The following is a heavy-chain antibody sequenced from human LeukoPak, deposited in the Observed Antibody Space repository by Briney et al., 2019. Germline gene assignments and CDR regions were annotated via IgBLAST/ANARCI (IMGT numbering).Heavy chain of an antibody. CDR3: ARDGVNYYDISGYDI. V-gene: IGHV4-61*02. CDR1: GDSIRSGGYY. CDR2: IYISGST. J-gene: IGHJ4*02. Sequence: SQTLSLTCTVSGDSIRSGGYYWSWIRQPAGKALEWIGRIYISGSTNYNPSLKSRVTISVDTSKNQFSLKLSSVTAADTAVYYCARDGVNYYDISGYDIWGRGTLVTVSS. D-gene: IGHD3-22*01.